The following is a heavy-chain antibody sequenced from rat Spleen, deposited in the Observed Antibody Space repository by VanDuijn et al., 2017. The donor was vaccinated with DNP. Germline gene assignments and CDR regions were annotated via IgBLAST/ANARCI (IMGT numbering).Heavy chain of an antibody. Sequence: EVQVVQSGGGLVQPGRSLKLSCAVSGLTFSHYGMAWVRQAPKEGLEWVATISSGGDSAYYRDSVKGRFTISRDNTRRTLYLQMDSLRSEETATYYCARGDYYSNEGFAYWGQGTLVTVSS. CDR2: ISSGGDSA. J-gene: IGHJ3*01. CDR1: GLTFSHYG. D-gene: IGHD1-2*01. V-gene: IGHV5-7*01. CDR3: ARGDYYSNEGFAY.